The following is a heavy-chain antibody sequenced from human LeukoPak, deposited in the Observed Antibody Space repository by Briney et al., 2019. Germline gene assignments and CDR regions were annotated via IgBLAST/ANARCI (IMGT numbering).Heavy chain of an antibody. J-gene: IGHJ4*02. CDR3: ATDPTETTGFDY. CDR2: IYPGDSDT. V-gene: IGHV5-51*01. D-gene: IGHD1-1*01. Sequence: GESLKISCKASGYSFAAYWIAWVRQMPGKGLEWMGIIYPGDSDTRYSPSFQGQVTISADKSISTAYLQWSSLKASDTAMYYCATDPTETTGFDYWGQGTLVTVSS. CDR1: GYSFAAYW.